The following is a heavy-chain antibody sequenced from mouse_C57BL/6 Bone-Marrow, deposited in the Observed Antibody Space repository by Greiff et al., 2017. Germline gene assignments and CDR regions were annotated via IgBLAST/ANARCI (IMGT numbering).Heavy chain of an antibody. Sequence: QVQLQQPGAELVKPGASVKLSCKASGYTFTSYWMHWVKQRPGQGLEWIGMIHPNSGSTNYNEKFKSKATLTVDKSSSTAYMQLSSLTSEDSAVYYGARSLGGWYFDVWGTGTTVTVSS. J-gene: IGHJ1*03. CDR2: IHPNSGST. CDR1: GYTFTSYW. D-gene: IGHD4-1*01. V-gene: IGHV1-64*01. CDR3: ARSLGGWYFDV.